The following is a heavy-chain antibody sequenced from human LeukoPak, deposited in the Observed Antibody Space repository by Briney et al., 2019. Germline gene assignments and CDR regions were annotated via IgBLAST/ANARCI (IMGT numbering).Heavy chain of an antibody. CDR3: ARGHSYGYGWFDP. J-gene: IGHJ5*02. CDR2: IYSSGST. Sequence: PSETLSLTCTVSGGSISSYYWSWIRQPPGKGLEWIGYIYSSGSTNYNPSLKSRVTISLDTSNNQFSLKLSAVTAADTDVYYCARGHSYGYGWFDPWGQGTLVSVSS. V-gene: IGHV4-59*01. D-gene: IGHD5-18*01. CDR1: GGSISSYY.